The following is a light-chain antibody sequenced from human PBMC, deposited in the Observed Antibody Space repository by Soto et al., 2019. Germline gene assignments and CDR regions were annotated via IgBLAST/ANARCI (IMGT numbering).Light chain of an antibody. CDR3: AAWDDSMNGWG. CDR1: SSNIANNA. J-gene: IGLJ3*02. CDR2: YDD. Sequence: QSVLTQPPSISEAPRQRVTISCSGSSSNIANNAVNWYQQLPGKAPKLIIYYDDLLPSGVSDRFSGSKSGMSAYLAISWLQSEDEADYYCAAWDDSMNGWGFGGGTKLTVL. V-gene: IGLV1-36*01.